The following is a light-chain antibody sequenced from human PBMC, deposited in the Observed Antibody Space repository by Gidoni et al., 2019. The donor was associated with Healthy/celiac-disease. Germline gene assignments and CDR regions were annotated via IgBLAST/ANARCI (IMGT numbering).Light chain of an antibody. Sequence: DIQMTQSPSSLSASEGDRVTITCRASQSISSYLNWYQQKPGKAPKLLIYAASSLQSGLPSRFSGSGSGTDFTLTISSLQPEDFATYYCQQSYSTPPGTFGQGTKLEIK. V-gene: IGKV1-39*01. CDR2: AAS. CDR3: QQSYSTPPGT. J-gene: IGKJ2*01. CDR1: QSISSY.